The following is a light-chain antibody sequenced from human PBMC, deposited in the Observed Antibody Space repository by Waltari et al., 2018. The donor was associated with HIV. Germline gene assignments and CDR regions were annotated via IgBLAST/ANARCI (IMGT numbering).Light chain of an antibody. CDR2: DVS. V-gene: IGLV2-14*03. CDR1: SSDVGSTKY. CDR3: SSYTSSSTYV. J-gene: IGLJ1*01. Sequence: QSVLTQPASVSGSPGQSITISCTGTSSDVGSTKYVSWHQQYPGEAPKLIIHDVSDRPSGISNRFSGSKSGNMASLTISGLQTEDEADYYCSSYTSSSTYVFGTGTRVTVL.